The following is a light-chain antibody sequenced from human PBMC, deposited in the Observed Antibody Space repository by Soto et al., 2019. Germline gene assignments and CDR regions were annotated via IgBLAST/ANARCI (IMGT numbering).Light chain of an antibody. CDR2: DAS. Sequence: DIQMTQSPSSLSASVGDTVTITCQASPDITSYLNWYQHKPGKAPKLLIYDASILEAGVPSRFSGSGSGTHCTFTISSLQPEDVATYYCQKCDYLPIFGPGTTVDFK. V-gene: IGKV1-33*01. CDR1: PDITSY. J-gene: IGKJ3*01. CDR3: QKCDYLPI.